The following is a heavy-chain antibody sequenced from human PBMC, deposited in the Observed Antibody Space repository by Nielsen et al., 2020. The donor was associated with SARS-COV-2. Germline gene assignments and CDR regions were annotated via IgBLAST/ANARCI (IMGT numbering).Heavy chain of an antibody. Sequence: GSLRLSCTASGYSISSGYYWGWIRQPPGKGLEWIGSIYHSGSTYYNPSLKSRVTIPVDTSKNHFSLKLSSVTAADTAVYYCARANGDYDYYGMDVWGQGTTVTVSS. D-gene: IGHD4-17*01. CDR1: GYSISSGYY. V-gene: IGHV4-38-2*02. CDR3: ARANGDYDYYGMDV. CDR2: IYHSGST. J-gene: IGHJ6*02.